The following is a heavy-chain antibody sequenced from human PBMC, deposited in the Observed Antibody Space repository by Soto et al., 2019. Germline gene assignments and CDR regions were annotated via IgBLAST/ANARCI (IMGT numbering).Heavy chain of an antibody. CDR3: AREGNILANAFDI. J-gene: IGHJ3*02. CDR2: IYYSGST. CDR1: GGSISSYY. Sequence: XTLSLPCTVSGGSISSYYWSWIRQPPGKGLEWIGYIYYSGSTNYNPSLKSRVTISVDTSKKQFSLKLSSVTAADTDVYYCAREGNILANAFDIWGQGTMGTVS. V-gene: IGHV4-59*01. D-gene: IGHD3-10*01.